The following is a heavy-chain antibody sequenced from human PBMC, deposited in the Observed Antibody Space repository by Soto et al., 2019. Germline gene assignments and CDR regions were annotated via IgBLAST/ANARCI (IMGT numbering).Heavy chain of an antibody. V-gene: IGHV3-23*01. Sequence: GGSLRLSCVVSGSTFSSDDMSWVRQAPGRGLEWVSGISDSGGSTYYADSVKGRFTISRDNAKNTLYLQMKSLRVEDTALYYCAKDGWCSLAVAGVFYYFGPGTQVTVSS. J-gene: IGHJ4*02. CDR3: AKDGWCSLAVAGVFYY. D-gene: IGHD6-19*01. CDR2: ISDSGGST. CDR1: GSTFSSDD.